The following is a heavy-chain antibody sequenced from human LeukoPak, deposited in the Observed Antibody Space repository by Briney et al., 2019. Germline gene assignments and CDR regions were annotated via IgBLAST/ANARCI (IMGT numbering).Heavy chain of an antibody. Sequence: ASVKVSCKVSGYTLTELSMHWVRQAPGKGLEWMGGFDPEDGETIYAQKFQGRVTMTEDTPTDTAYMELSSLRSEDTAVYYCTTEGNIVGATWEENDAFDIWGQGTMVTVSS. CDR3: TTEGNIVGATWEENDAFDI. CDR1: GYTLTELS. J-gene: IGHJ3*02. V-gene: IGHV1-24*01. CDR2: FDPEDGET. D-gene: IGHD1-26*01.